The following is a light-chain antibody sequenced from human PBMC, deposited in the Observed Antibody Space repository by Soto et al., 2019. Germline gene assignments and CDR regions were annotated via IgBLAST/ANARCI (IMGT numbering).Light chain of an antibody. CDR1: QTISSW. V-gene: IGKV1-5*03. CDR3: QQYNDSFPYT. Sequence: DIQMTQSPSTLSGSVGDRVTITCRASQTISSWLAWYQQKPGTAPKLLIYKASTLESGVPSRFSGSRSGTEFTLTVSSLQPDDFATYYCQQYNDSFPYTFGQGTKLEIK. J-gene: IGKJ2*01. CDR2: KAS.